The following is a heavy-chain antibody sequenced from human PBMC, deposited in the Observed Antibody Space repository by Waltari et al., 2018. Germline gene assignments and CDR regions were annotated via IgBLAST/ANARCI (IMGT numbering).Heavy chain of an antibody. V-gene: IGHV3-23*01. CDR2: IDGPTKNK. CDR3: ATWMVSHFDY. J-gene: IGHJ4*02. D-gene: IGHD2-8*01. CDR1: GFNFGSYS. Sequence: EVQLLESGGGLVQPGEPLRLSCVASGFNFGSYSMSWVRQAPGKGLECVSTIDGPTKNKHYAEAVEGRFTISRDNSKNTLYLHMNSLRADDTAIYYCATWMVSHFDYWGQGTLVTASP.